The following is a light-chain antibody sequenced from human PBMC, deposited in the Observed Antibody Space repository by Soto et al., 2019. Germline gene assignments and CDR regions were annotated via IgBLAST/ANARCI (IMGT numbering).Light chain of an antibody. J-gene: IGKJ1*01. CDR3: QHYNNWPRT. CDR1: QSVSSN. V-gene: IGKV3-15*01. CDR2: GAS. Sequence: EIVMTQSPATLSVSPGERATLSRRASQSVSSNLAWYQQKPGQAPRLLIYGASTRATGIPARFSGSGSGTEFTLTISSLQSEDFAVYYCQHYNNWPRTFGQGTKVDIK.